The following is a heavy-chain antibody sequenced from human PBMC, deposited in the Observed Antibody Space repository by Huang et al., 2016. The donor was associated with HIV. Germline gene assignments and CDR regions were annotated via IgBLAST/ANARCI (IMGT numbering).Heavy chain of an antibody. V-gene: IGHV1-69*01. J-gene: IGHJ6*02. CDR2: SIPISGTA. Sequence: QVQLVQSGAEVKKPGSSVKVSCKASGGTFSSYAISWVRQAPGQGLEGMGGSIPISGTANYATKSQGSVRSTADESTSTAYMELSGLRSEDTAVYYCVRGAGKYYYYGMDVWGQGTTVTVSS. D-gene: IGHD3-10*01. CDR1: GGTFSSYA. CDR3: VRGAGKYYYYGMDV.